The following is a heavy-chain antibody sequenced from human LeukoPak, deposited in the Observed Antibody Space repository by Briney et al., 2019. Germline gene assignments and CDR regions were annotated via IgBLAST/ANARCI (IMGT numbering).Heavy chain of an antibody. CDR2: IYYSGST. Sequence: ASETLSLTCTVSGDSISSYYWSWIRQPPGKGLEWIGYIYYSGSTNYNPSLRSRVTISLDTSKNQFSLKLTSVTAADTAVYYCARQFGPWGQGTLVTVSS. CDR3: ARQFGP. CDR1: GDSISSYY. J-gene: IGHJ5*02. V-gene: IGHV4-59*08.